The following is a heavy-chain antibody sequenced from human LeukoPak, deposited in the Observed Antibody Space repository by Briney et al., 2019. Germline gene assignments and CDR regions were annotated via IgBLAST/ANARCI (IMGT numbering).Heavy chain of an antibody. CDR1: GGSISSYY. D-gene: IGHD4-17*01. J-gene: IGHJ4*02. CDR3: ARRSYGDVPPDY. V-gene: IGHV4-59*08. CDR2: IYYTGST. Sequence: SETLSLTCTVSGGSISSYYWSWIRQPPGKGLEWIGYIYYTGSTNYNPSLKSRVTISVDTSRNQFSLKLSSVTAADTAVYYCARRSYGDVPPDYWGQGTLVTVSS.